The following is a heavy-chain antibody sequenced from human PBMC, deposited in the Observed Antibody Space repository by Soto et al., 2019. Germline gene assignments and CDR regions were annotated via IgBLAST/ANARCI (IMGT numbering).Heavy chain of an antibody. CDR2: IYPGDSDA. CDR3: ARQGDMAANPADAFDI. Sequence: SLKISCNVSGRTFVNHWISLVRQMPGKGLEWMGIIYPGDSDARYSPSFAGQVTISADKSITTAYLHWSSLEASDSAVYYCARQGDMAANPADAFDIWGQGTLVTVSS. J-gene: IGHJ3*02. CDR1: GRTFVNHW. V-gene: IGHV5-51*01. D-gene: IGHD6-19*01.